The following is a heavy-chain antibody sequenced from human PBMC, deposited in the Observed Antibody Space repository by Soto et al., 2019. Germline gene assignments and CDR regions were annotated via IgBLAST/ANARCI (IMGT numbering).Heavy chain of an antibody. CDR1: GGSFSGYY. D-gene: IGHD5-18*01. V-gene: IGHV4-34*01. CDR3: ARGDTAMAAYYFYY. J-gene: IGHJ4*02. CDR2: INHSGST. Sequence: SETLSLTCAVYGGSFSGYYWSWIRQPPGKGLEWIGEINHSGSTNYNPSLKSRVTISVDTSKNQFSLKLSSVTAADTAVYYCARGDTAMAAYYFYYWGQGTRVTVSS.